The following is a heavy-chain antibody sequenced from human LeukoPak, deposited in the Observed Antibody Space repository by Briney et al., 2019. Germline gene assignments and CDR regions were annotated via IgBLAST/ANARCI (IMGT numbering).Heavy chain of an antibody. V-gene: IGHV3-66*01. CDR3: ARGYYDILTDYYTPVVDY. CDR2: IYPGDNT. D-gene: IGHD3-9*01. CDR1: GFTVSSNY. Sequence: GGSLRLSCAASGFTVSSNYMSWVRQAPGKGLEWVSVIYPGDNTYYADSVKGRFTISRDNSKNTLYLQMNSLRAEDTAVYYCARGYYDILTDYYTPVVDYWGQGTLVTVSS. J-gene: IGHJ4*02.